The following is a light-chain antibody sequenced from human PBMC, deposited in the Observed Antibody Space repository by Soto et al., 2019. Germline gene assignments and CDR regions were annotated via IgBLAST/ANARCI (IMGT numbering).Light chain of an antibody. Sequence: DIQMTQSPSSLSASVGDRVTITCRASQSISSYLNWYQQKPGKAPKLLIYAASSLQSGVPSRFSGSGSGTDITLTISRLQHEDVATYYCQKSYSTLTFGQGTRLEIK. CDR3: QKSYSTLT. V-gene: IGKV1-39*01. J-gene: IGKJ5*01. CDR1: QSISSY. CDR2: AAS.